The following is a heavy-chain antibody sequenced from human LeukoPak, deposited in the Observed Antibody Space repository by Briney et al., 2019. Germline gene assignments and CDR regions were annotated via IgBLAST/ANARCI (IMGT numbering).Heavy chain of an antibody. CDR2: IKHDGSQN. Sequence: PGGSLRLSCAASGFNFSDYWMTWVRQAPGKGLECVANIKHDGSQNYYVDSVKGRFAISRDNAKNSLYLQMNSLRAEDTAVYYCATFWRYFDWLLPDIWGQGTMVTVSS. D-gene: IGHD3-9*01. V-gene: IGHV3-7*05. J-gene: IGHJ3*02. CDR1: GFNFSDYW. CDR3: ATFWRYFDWLLPDI.